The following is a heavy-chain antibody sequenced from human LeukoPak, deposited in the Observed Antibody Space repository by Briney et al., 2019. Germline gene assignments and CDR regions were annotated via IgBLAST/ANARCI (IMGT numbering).Heavy chain of an antibody. Sequence: SETLSLTCAVSGGSFSGYYWSWIRQPPGKGLEWIGEINHSGSTNYNPSLKSRVTISVDTSKNQFSLKLSSVTAADTAVYYCASRSALTCYLYFYYGMDVWGKGTTVTVSS. D-gene: IGHD3-9*01. CDR3: ASRSALTCYLYFYYGMDV. J-gene: IGHJ6*04. CDR2: INHSGST. V-gene: IGHV4-34*01. CDR1: GGSFSGYY.